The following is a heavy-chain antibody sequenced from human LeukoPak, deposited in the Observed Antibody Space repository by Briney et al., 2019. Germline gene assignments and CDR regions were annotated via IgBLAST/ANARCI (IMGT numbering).Heavy chain of an antibody. CDR1: GGSFSGYY. CDR2: INHRGST. J-gene: IGHJ3*02. Sequence: SETLSLTCAVYGGSFSGYYWSWIRQPPGKGLEWIGEINHRGSTNYNPSLKSLVTILVDTSKNQFSLKLSSVSAADTAVYYCARVPTRMYYYDNSGGDGSFDIWGQGTMVNVSS. D-gene: IGHD3-22*01. V-gene: IGHV4-34*01. CDR3: ARVPTRMYYYDNSGGDGSFDI.